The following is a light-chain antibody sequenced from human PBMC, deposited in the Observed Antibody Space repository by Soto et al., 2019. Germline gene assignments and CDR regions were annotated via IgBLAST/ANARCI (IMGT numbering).Light chain of an antibody. CDR3: SSYAGRYTYV. CDR2: EVS. V-gene: IGLV2-8*01. CDR1: SSDVGGYNY. J-gene: IGLJ1*01. Sequence: QSALTQPPSASGSPGQSVTISCTGTSSDVGGYNYLSWYQHHPGKAPQLMIYEVSKRPSGVPDRFSGSKSGNTASLTVSGLQAEDEADYYCSSYAGRYTYVFGTGTKLNVL.